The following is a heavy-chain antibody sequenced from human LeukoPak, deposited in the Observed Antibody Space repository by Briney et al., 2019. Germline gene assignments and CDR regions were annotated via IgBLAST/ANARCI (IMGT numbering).Heavy chain of an antibody. Sequence: PSETLSLTCTVSGGSISSGSYYWSWIRQPAGKGLGWIGRIYTSGSTNYNPSLKSRVTILVDTSKNQFSLKLSSVTAADTAVYYCARGPSPDYYDSSGYYYFDYWGQGTLVTVSS. CDR2: IYTSGST. J-gene: IGHJ4*02. CDR3: ARGPSPDYYDSSGYYYFDY. D-gene: IGHD3-22*01. CDR1: GGSISSGSYY. V-gene: IGHV4-61*02.